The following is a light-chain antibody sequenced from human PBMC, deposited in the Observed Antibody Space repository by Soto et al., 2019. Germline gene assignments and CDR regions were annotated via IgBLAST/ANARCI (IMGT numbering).Light chain of an antibody. Sequence: LDQPPVGLGCPGRSVPYPCNGTSSYVGSYSRVSWYQQPPGTAPKLMIYEVSYRPSGVPDRFSGSKSGNTASLTISGLQAEDEADYYCSSYTSSSTYVFGTGTKVTVL. V-gene: IGLV2-18*02. CDR1: SSYVGSYSR. CDR2: EVS. J-gene: IGLJ1*01. CDR3: SSYTSSSTYV.